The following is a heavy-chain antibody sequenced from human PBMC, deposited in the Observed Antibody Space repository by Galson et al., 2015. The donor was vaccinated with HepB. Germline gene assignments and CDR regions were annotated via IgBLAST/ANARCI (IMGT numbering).Heavy chain of an antibody. D-gene: IGHD6-13*01. J-gene: IGHJ5*02. CDR1: GDSVSSNSAT. CDR3: ARAGQYSTSWYPT. CDR2: TYYRSKWYN. Sequence: CAISGDSVSSNSATWNWIRQSPSRGLEWLGRTYYRSKWYNNYAVSVKSRITINPDTSKNQFSLQLNSVTPEDTAVYYCARAGQYSTSWYPTWGQGTLVTVSS. V-gene: IGHV6-1*01.